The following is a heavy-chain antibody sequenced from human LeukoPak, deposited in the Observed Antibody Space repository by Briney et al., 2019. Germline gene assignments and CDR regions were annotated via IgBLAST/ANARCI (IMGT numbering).Heavy chain of an antibody. CDR3: ARGRSGIDVSLFEY. V-gene: IGHV4-39*01. J-gene: IGHJ4*02. CDR2: ISYSGNT. D-gene: IGHD6-13*01. CDR1: GGSIISSDYH. Sequence: KSSETLSLTCTVSGGSIISSDYHWGWVRQPPGKGLEWIGTISYSGNTDYNPSLRSRVTIPVDTSKNQFSLQLNSVTPEDTAVYYCARGRSGIDVSLFEYWGQGTLVTVSS.